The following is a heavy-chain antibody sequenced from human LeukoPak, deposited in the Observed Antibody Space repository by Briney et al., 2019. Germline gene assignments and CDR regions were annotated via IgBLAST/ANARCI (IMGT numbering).Heavy chain of an antibody. CDR3: ARDGKYSSSEDNWFDP. D-gene: IGHD6-13*01. V-gene: IGHV4-39*07. J-gene: IGHJ5*02. CDR2: IYYSGST. Sequence: PSETLSLTCTVSGGSISSSSYYWGWIRQPPEKGLEWIGSIYYSGSTNYNPSLKSRVTISVDTSKNQFSLKLSSVTAADTAVYYCARDGKYSSSEDNWFDPWGQGTLVTVSS. CDR1: GGSISSSSYY.